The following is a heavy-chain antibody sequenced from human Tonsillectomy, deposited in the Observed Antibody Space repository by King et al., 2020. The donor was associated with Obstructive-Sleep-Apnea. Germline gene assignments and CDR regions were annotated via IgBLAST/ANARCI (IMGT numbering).Heavy chain of an antibody. CDR3: AVISSGWL. CDR2: ISYDGSNK. CDR1: GFTFSSYA. Sequence: VQLVESGGGVVQPGRSLRLSCAASGFTFSSYAMHWVRQAPGKGLEWVAVISYDGSNKYYADSVKGRFTISRDNSKNTLYLQMNSLRAEDTAVYYCAVISSGWLWGQGTLVTVSS. V-gene: IGHV3-30-3*01. D-gene: IGHD6-19*01. J-gene: IGHJ4*02.